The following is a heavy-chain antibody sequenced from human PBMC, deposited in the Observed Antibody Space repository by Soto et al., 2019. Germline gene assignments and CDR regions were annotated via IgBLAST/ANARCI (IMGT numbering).Heavy chain of an antibody. CDR3: ASIKLHYYYGMDV. Sequence: SETLSLTCTVSGGSISSSSYYWGWIRQPPGKGLEWIGSIYYSGSTYYNPSLKSRVTISVDTSKNQFSLKLSSVTAADTAVYYCASIKLHYYYGMDVWGQGTTVT. V-gene: IGHV4-39*01. D-gene: IGHD1-1*01. CDR1: GGSISSSSYY. CDR2: IYYSGST. J-gene: IGHJ6*02.